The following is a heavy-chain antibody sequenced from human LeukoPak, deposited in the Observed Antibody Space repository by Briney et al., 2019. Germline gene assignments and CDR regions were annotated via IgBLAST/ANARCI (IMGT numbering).Heavy chain of an antibody. CDR2: IFTRGST. CDR1: GRSISSYY. Sequence: KPSDSLSPTCPVAGRSISSYYWSWIRQPAGKGLEWVGRIFTRGSTDYIPSLKSRVTMSVDTSKNQFSLKLSSVTAADTAVYYCARSSSWYCSGTSCYRVAFDIWGQGTMVTVSS. D-gene: IGHD2-2*02. V-gene: IGHV4-59*10. CDR3: ARSSSWYCSGTSCYRVAFDI. J-gene: IGHJ3*02.